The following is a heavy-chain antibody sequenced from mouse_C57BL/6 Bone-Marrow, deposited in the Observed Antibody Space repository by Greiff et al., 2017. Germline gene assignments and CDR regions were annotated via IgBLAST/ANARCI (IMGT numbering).Heavy chain of an antibody. CDR2: IWWDDDK. CDR1: GFSLSTFGMG. CDR3: ARIKGTVVALDY. Sequence: QVQLKESGPGLLQPSQTLSLTCSFSGFSLSTFGMGVGWIRPPSGMGLEWLAHIWWDDDKYYNPALKSRLTISTDTSKNQLVLKIATVDTADTYTYNCARIKGTVVALDYWGQGTTLTVSS. D-gene: IGHD1-1*01. J-gene: IGHJ2*01. V-gene: IGHV8-8*01.